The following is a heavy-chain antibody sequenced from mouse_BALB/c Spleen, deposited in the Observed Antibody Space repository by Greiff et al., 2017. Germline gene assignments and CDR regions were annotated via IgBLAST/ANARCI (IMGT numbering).Heavy chain of an antibody. CDR3: TRWDYYDYDGFAY. J-gene: IGHJ3*01. D-gene: IGHD2-4*01. CDR2: IFPGNSDT. V-gene: IGHV1-5*01. Sequence: VQLQQSGTVLARPGASVKMSCKASGYTFTSYWMHWVKQRLGQGLEWIGAIFPGNSDTSYNQKFKGKAKLTAVTSTSTAYMELSSLTNEDSAVYYCTRWDYYDYDGFAYWGQGTLVTVAA. CDR1: GYTFTSYW.